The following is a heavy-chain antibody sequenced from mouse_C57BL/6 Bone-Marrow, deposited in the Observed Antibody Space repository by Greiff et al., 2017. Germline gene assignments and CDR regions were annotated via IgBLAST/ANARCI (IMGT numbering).Heavy chain of an antibody. Sequence: EVKPQESGPRMVKLSQLLSLTCTVTLYSITSGYDWHWIRHFPGNKLEWMGYISYSGSTNYNPSLKSRISLTHDTSKNHFFLKLNSVTTEDTATYFCAHYDRRYVEAMDKRRQGDSVTVS. CDR3: AHYDRRYVEAMDK. J-gene: IGHJ4*01. CDR2: ISYSGST. V-gene: IGHV3-1*01. D-gene: IGHD1-1*01. CDR1: LYSITSGYD.